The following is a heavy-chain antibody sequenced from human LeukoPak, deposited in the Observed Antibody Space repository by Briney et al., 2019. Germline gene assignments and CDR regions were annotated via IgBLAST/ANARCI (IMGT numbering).Heavy chain of an antibody. D-gene: IGHD2-15*01. CDR1: GGSISSYY. V-gene: IGHV4-4*07. J-gene: IGHJ2*01. CDR2: IFISGRT. Sequence: SETLSLTCTVSGGSISSYYWSWIRQPAGKGLEWIGRIFISGRTNYNPSLKSRVTMSADTSKNQFSLRLSSVTAADTAVYYCARDPPTEGYCSGGRCLHWYFDLWGRGTLVTVSS. CDR3: ARDPPTEGYCSGGRCLHWYFDL.